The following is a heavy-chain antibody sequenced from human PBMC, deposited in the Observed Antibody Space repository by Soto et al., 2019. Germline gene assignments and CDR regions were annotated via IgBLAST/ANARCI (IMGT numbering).Heavy chain of an antibody. V-gene: IGHV1-69*02. Sequence: QVQLVQSGAEVKKPGSSVKVSCKASGGTFSSYTISWVRQAPGQGLEWMGRIIAILGIANNAQKFQGRVTITADKATSTAYMELSSLRSEDTAVYYCARVSTGPANGFDPWGQGTLVTVSS. CDR1: GGTFSSYT. J-gene: IGHJ5*02. CDR3: ARVSTGPANGFDP. D-gene: IGHD2-8*02. CDR2: IIAILGIA.